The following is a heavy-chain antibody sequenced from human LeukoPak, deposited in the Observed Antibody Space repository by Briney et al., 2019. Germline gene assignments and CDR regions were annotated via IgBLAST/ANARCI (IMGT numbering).Heavy chain of an antibody. J-gene: IGHJ4*02. CDR1: GFTFTKYG. Sequence: PGGTLRLSCAASGFTFTKYGMSWVRQAPGKGLEWVSSISGSGDSTSYADSVKGRFTISRDNAKNSLYLQMNSLRAEDTAVYYCAGLAVTDYWGQGTLVTVSS. D-gene: IGHD2-21*02. V-gene: IGHV3-23*01. CDR3: AGLAVTDY. CDR2: ISGSGDST.